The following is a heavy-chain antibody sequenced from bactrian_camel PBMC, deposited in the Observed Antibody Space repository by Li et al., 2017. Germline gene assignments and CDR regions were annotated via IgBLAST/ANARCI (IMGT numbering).Heavy chain of an antibody. J-gene: IGHJ6*01. CDR2: IDRDGRT. Sequence: VQLVESGGGSVQAGGSLKLSCHVPGYAECGHDMSWYRQAPGKERELVSSIDRDGRTSYQDSVKGRFTISRANAKNTVYLQMNSLKPEDTAVYYCVRDFSRGSWTFGYWGQGTQVTVS. CDR1: GYAECGHD. CDR3: VRDFSRGSWTFGY. V-gene: IGHV3S10*01. D-gene: IGHD6*01.